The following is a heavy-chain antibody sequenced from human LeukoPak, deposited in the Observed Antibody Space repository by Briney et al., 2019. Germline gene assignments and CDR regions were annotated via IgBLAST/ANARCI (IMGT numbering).Heavy chain of an antibody. J-gene: IGHJ5*02. CDR2: MNPNSGNT. CDR3: ASAPRITMVRGVIYWFDP. D-gene: IGHD3-10*01. CDR1: GYTFTSYD. V-gene: IGHV1-8*03. Sequence: ASVKVSCKASGYTFTSYDINWVRQATGQGLGWMGWMNPNSGNTGYAQKFQGRVTITRNTSISTAYMELSSLRSEDTAVYYCASAPRITMVRGVIYWFDPWGQGTLVTVSS.